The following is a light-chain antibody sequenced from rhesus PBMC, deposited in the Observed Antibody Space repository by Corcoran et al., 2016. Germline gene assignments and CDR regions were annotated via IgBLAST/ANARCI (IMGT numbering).Light chain of an antibody. CDR2: YAN. Sequence: DIQMTQSPSSLSASVGDRVTITCRTSQGISNYLDWYQQKPGKAPKVRIYYANRLESGGSSRFSGSGSGTEFTLTISSLQPEDFVTYYCQQYNNLPYSFGQGTKVEIK. CDR3: QQYNNLPYS. CDR1: QGISNY. J-gene: IGKJ2*01. V-gene: IGKV1-32*01.